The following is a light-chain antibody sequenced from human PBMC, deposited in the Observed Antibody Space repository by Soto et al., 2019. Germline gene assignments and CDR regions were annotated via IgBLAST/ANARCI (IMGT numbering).Light chain of an antibody. CDR3: QSYDSSLSISSFV. CDR2: ANS. CDR1: SSNIGENYA. J-gene: IGLJ1*01. V-gene: IGLV1-40*01. Sequence: QSVLTQPPSVSGAPGQRVTISCTGSSSNIGENYAVHWYQQLPGTAPKLLIYANSNRPSGVPDRFSGSKSATSASLAITGLQAEDEADYYCQSYDSSLSISSFVFGTGTKLTVL.